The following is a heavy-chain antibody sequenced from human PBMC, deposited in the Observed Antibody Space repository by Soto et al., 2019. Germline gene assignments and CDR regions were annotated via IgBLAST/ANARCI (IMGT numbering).Heavy chain of an antibody. V-gene: IGHV1-2*04. Sequence: ASVKVSCEASGYTFTGYYMHWVRQAPGQGLEWMGWINPNSGGTNYAQKFQGWVTMTRDTSISTAYMELSRLRSDDTAVYYCARDLGCSSTSCYVPYNWFDPWGQGTLVTVSS. D-gene: IGHD2-2*01. CDR3: ARDLGCSSTSCYVPYNWFDP. CDR1: GYTFTGYY. CDR2: INPNSGGT. J-gene: IGHJ5*02.